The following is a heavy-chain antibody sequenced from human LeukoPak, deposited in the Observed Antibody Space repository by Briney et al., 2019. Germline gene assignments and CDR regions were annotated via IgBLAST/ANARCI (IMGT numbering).Heavy chain of an antibody. J-gene: IGHJ4*02. CDR3: ARIVEMATITDY. CDR2: IYYSGIT. D-gene: IGHD5-24*01. Sequence: PSETLSLTCTVAGGSISNSSYYWGWIRQPPGKGLEWIGSIYYSGITYYNPSLKSRVTISVDRSKKQSSLKVSSVTAADTAVYYCARIVEMATITDYWGQGTLVTVSS. V-gene: IGHV4-39*07. CDR1: GGSISNSSYY.